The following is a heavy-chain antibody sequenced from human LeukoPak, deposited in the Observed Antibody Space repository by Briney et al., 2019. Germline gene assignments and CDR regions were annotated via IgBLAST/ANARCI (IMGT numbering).Heavy chain of an antibody. Sequence: SETLSLTCTVSGGSISSYYWSWIRQPPGKGLEWIGYIYYSGSTNYNPSLKSRVTISVDTSKNQFSLKLSSVTAADTAVYYCVRHSGWYFGYWGQATLVTVSS. V-gene: IGHV4-59*01. CDR2: IYYSGST. CDR3: VRHSGWYFGY. J-gene: IGHJ4*02. D-gene: IGHD6-19*01. CDR1: GGSISSYY.